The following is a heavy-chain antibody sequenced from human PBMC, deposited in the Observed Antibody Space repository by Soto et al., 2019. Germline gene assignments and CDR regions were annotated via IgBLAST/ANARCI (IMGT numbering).Heavy chain of an antibody. CDR1: AGSISSNY. CDR2: IHHSGST. CDR3: TIGAGWTTDY. V-gene: IGHV4-59*01. J-gene: IGHJ4*02. D-gene: IGHD6-19*01. Sequence: QVQLQESGPGLVRPSETLSLTCTVSAGSISSNYWNWIRQAPGKGLEWIGLIHHSGSTNYNPSLKSRGTISLDTSKNQRSLKLSSVTAADTAVYYCTIGAGWTTDYWGQGTLVTVYS.